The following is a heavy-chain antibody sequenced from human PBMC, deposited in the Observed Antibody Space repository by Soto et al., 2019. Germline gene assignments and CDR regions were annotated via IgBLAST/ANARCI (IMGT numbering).Heavy chain of an antibody. CDR1: GFMFNNYA. CDR3: AKGLYYYDSSGYRLFDY. CDR2: VSVSGGTT. J-gene: IGHJ4*02. V-gene: IGHV3-23*01. D-gene: IGHD3-22*01. Sequence: QAGGSLRLSCAASGFMFNNYAMSWVRQAPGKGLEWVSTVSVSGGTTYYAGSLKGRFTISRDNSKKTVYLQMNRLRADDTAIYYCAKGLYYYDSSGYRLFDYWGQGTLVTVSS.